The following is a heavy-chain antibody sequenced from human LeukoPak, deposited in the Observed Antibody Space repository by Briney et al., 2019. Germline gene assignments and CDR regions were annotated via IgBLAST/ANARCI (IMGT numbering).Heavy chain of an antibody. V-gene: IGHV4-59*08. J-gene: IGHJ3*02. D-gene: IGHD1-14*01. CDR1: GGSISSYY. CDR3: ARHAVLRSTGDAFDI. CDR2: IHYSGST. Sequence: PSETLSLTCTVSGGSISSYYWSWIRQPPGKGLEWIGYIHYSGSTNYNPSLKSRVTISVDTSKNQFSLKLSSVTAADTAVYYCARHAVLRSTGDAFDIWGQGTMVTVSS.